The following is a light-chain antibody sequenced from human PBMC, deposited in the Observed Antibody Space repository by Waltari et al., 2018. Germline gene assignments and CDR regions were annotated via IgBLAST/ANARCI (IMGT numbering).Light chain of an antibody. Sequence: DIQMTQSPSSLSASVGDRVTITCRASQRISNWLAWYQQKPGKAPILLIYKASILKSGVPSMFSGSGSVTQFTLTISSLQPGDFATYYCQQYNTYSSFVQGTKLEIK. V-gene: IGKV1-5*03. CDR3: QQYNTYSS. CDR1: QRISNW. J-gene: IGKJ2*01. CDR2: KAS.